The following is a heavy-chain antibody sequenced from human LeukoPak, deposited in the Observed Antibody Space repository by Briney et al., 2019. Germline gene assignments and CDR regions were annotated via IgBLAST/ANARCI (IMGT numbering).Heavy chain of an antibody. D-gene: IGHD4-23*01. Sequence: PSQTLSLTCTVSGGSISSGSYYWSWIRQPAGKGLEWIGRIYTSGSTNYNPSLKSRVTISVDTSKNQFSLKLSSVTAADTAVYYCARSQRGVFSTVVTSIDYWGQGTLVTVSS. CDR3: ARSQRGVFSTVVTSIDY. J-gene: IGHJ4*02. CDR2: IYTSGST. V-gene: IGHV4-61*02. CDR1: GGSISSGSYY.